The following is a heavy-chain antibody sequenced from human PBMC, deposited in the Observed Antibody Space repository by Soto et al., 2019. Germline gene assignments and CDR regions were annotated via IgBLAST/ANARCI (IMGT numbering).Heavy chain of an antibody. J-gene: IGHJ5*02. Sequence: QLVESGGGLVKPGGSLRLSCTASGFIFSDFYMAWIRQAPGKGLEWVSYISSDGSATYKDSVKGRFTVSRDNAKDSLWVQVDSLRVEDTAIYYCVRDRDRRWFDPWGQGTPVTVSS. CDR3: VRDRDRRWFDP. V-gene: IGHV3-11*01. CDR2: ISSDGSAT. CDR1: GFIFSDFY.